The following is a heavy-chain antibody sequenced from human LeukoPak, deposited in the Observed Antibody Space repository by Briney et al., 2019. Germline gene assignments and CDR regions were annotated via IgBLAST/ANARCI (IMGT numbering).Heavy chain of an antibody. Sequence: KPSETLSLTCTVSGDSISTYYWSWIRQPPGKGLEWIGYIHNSGSTTYNPSLKSRVTISVDTSKNQFSLKLSSVTAADTAVYYCARENFFDSSGYYYWGQGPLVTVSS. CDR2: IHNSGST. CDR3: ARENFFDSSGYYY. V-gene: IGHV4-59*01. J-gene: IGHJ4*02. D-gene: IGHD3-22*01. CDR1: GDSISTYY.